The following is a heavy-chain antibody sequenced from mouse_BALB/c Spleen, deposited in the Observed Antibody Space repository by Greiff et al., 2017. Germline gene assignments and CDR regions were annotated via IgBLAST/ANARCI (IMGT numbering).Heavy chain of an antibody. D-gene: IGHD2-3*01. V-gene: IGHV5-6-4*01. J-gene: IGHJ4*01. CDR1: GFTFSSYT. Sequence: EVKLVESGGGLVKPGGSLKLSCAASGFTFSSYTMSWVRQTPEKRLEWVATISSGGSYTYYPDSVKGRFTISRNNAKSTLYLQMSSLKSEDTAMYYCTRDYEKGAMDYWGQGTSVTVSS. CDR2: ISSGGSYT. CDR3: TRDYEKGAMDY.